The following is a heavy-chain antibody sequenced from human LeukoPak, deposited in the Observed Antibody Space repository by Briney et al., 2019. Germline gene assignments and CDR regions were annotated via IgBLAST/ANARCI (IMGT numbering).Heavy chain of an antibody. CDR1: GGSISSGGYY. D-gene: IGHD3-10*01. J-gene: IGHJ4*02. Sequence: SETLSLTCTVSGGSISSGGYYWSWIRQPPGKGLEWIGYIYHSGSTYYNPSLKSRVTISVDTSKNQFSLKLSSVTAADTAVYYCARSGPTHYGSGSYYVDYWGQGTLVTVSS. CDR3: ARSGPTHYGSGSYYVDY. CDR2: IYHSGST. V-gene: IGHV4-30-2*02.